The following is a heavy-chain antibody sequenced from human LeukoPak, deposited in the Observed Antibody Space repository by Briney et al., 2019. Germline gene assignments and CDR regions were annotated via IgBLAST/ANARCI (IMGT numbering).Heavy chain of an antibody. D-gene: IGHD6-13*01. Sequence: PGGSLRLSCAASGYTFSSYWMSWVRQAPGKGLEWVANIKQDGSEKYYVDSVKGRFTISRDNAKNSLYLQMNSLRAEDTAVYYCARDNGYSSSWPAYFQHWGQGTLVTVSS. V-gene: IGHV3-7*01. CDR2: IKQDGSEK. CDR1: GYTFSSYW. CDR3: ARDNGYSSSWPAYFQH. J-gene: IGHJ1*01.